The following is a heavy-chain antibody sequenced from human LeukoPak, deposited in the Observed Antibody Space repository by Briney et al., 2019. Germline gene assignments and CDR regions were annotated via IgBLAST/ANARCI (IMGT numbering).Heavy chain of an antibody. J-gene: IGHJ5*02. CDR1: GFTFSSYS. Sequence: GGSLRLSCAASGFTFSSYSMNWVRQAPGKGLEWVSSISSSSSYIYYADSVKGRFTISRDNAKNSLYLQMDSLRAEDTAVYYCARVKLLVWFDPWGQGTLVTVSS. CDR2: ISSSSSYI. D-gene: IGHD3-10*01. CDR3: ARVKLLVWFDP. V-gene: IGHV3-21*01.